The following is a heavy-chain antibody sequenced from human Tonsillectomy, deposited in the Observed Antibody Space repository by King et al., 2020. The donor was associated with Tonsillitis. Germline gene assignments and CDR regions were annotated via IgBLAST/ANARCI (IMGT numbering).Heavy chain of an antibody. Sequence: QLQESGPGLVKPSQTLSLTCTVSGGSISSGDYYWSWIRQPPGKGLEWIGYIYYSGSTYYNPSLKSRVTISVDTSKNQFSLKLSSVTSADTAVYYCATCYYDSSGGSGPPYFDYWGQGTLVTVSS. CDR2: IYYSGST. J-gene: IGHJ4*02. CDR3: ATCYYDSSGGSGPPYFDY. D-gene: IGHD3-22*01. V-gene: IGHV4-30-4*01. CDR1: GGSISSGDYY.